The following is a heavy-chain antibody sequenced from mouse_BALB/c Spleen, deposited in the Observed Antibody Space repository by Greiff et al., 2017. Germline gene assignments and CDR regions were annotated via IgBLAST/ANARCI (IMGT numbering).Heavy chain of an antibody. CDR1: GYTFTSYW. J-gene: IGHJ2*01. V-gene: IGHV1S22*01. CDR3: TPAFTYFDY. Sequence: LQQPGSELVRPGASVKLSCKASGYTFTSYWMHWVKQRPGQGLEWIGNIYPGSGSTNYDEKFKSKATLTVDTSSSTAYMQLSSLTSEDSAVYYCTPAFTYFDYWGQGTTLTVSS. CDR2: IYPGSGST.